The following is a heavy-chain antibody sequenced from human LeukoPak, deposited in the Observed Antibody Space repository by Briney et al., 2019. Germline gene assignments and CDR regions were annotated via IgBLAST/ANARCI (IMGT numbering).Heavy chain of an antibody. CDR1: GGTFNSYA. V-gene: IGHV1-69*05. CDR2: IIPIFGTA. J-gene: IGHJ4*02. D-gene: IGHD2-21*02. Sequence: GASVKVSCKASGGTFNSYAISWVRQAPGQGLEWMVGIIPIFGTANYAQKFQGRVTITTDESTSTAYMELSSLRSEDTAVYYCARAGVGYCGGDCYSHFDYWGQGTLVTVSS. CDR3: ARAGVGYCGGDCYSHFDY.